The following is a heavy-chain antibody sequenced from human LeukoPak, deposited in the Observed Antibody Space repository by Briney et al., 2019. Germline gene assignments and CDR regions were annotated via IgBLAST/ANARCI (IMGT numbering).Heavy chain of an antibody. CDR3: ATQFRPAYYYDSRAYWGYFDS. D-gene: IGHD3-22*01. Sequence: GGSLRLSCAASGFTFTSYGMHWVRQAPGKGLEWVAFIWYDGTNKYYADSVKGRFTISGDNSNNILYLQMDSLRAEDTAVYYCATQFRPAYYYDSRAYWGYFDSWGRGTMVTVPS. CDR2: IWYDGTNK. J-gene: IGHJ4*02. V-gene: IGHV3-30*02. CDR1: GFTFTSYG.